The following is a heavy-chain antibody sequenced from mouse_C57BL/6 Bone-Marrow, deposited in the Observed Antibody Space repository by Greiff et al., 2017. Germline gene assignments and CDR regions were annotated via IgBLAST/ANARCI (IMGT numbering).Heavy chain of an antibody. CDR2: INPYNGGT. J-gene: IGHJ4*01. CDR1: GYTFTDYY. Sequence: VQLQQSGPVLVKPGASVKMSCKASGYTFTDYYMNWVKQSHGKSLEWIGVINPYNGGTSYNQKFKGKATLTVDKSSSTAYMELNSLTSEDSAVYYCARRATVVGDYYAMDYWGQGTSVTVSS. D-gene: IGHD1-1*01. V-gene: IGHV1-19*01. CDR3: ARRATVVGDYYAMDY.